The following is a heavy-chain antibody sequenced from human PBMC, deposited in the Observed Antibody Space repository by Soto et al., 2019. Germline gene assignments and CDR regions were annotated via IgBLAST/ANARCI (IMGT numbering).Heavy chain of an antibody. D-gene: IGHD4-4*01. V-gene: IGHV4-4*02. Sequence: KSSETLSLTCAVSGGSISSSNWWSWVRQPPGKGLEWIGEIYHSGSTNYNPSLKSRVTISVDKSKNQFSLKLSSVTAADTAVYYCARADSIYYYYYGMDVWGQGTTVTVSS. CDR3: ARADSIYYYYYGMDV. CDR1: GGSISSSNW. J-gene: IGHJ6*02. CDR2: IYHSGST.